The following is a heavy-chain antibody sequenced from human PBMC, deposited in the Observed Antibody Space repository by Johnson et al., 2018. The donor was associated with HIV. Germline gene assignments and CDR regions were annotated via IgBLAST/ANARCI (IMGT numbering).Heavy chain of an antibody. V-gene: IGHV3-30*18. CDR2: ISYDGSNK. J-gene: IGHJ3*02. CDR3: AKSTQANILRESGPYGAFDI. CDR1: GFTFSSYG. D-gene: IGHD3-10*01. Sequence: QVQLVESGGGVVQPGRSLRLSCAASGFTFSSYGMNWVRQAPGKGLEWVAVISYDGSNKYYTDSVKGRFTISRDNSKNTLYVQMNSLRAEDTAVYYCAKSTQANILRESGPYGAFDIWGQGTMVTVSS.